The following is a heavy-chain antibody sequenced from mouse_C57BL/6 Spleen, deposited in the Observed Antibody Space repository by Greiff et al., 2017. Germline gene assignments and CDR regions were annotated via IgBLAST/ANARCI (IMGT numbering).Heavy chain of an antibody. V-gene: IGHV3-6*01. CDR3: ARDGNYGAMDY. CDR1: GYSITSGYY. D-gene: IGHD2-1*01. J-gene: IGHJ4*01. Sequence: DVKLQESGPGLVKPSQSLSLTCSVTGYSITSGYYWNWIRQFPGNKLEWMGYISYDGSNNYNPSLKNRISITRDTSKNQFFLKLNSVTTEDTATYYCARDGNYGAMDYWGQGTSVTVSS. CDR2: ISYDGSN.